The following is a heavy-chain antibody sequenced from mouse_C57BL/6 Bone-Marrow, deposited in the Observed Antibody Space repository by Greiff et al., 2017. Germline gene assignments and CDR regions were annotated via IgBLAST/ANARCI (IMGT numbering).Heavy chain of an antibody. V-gene: IGHV5-17*01. CDR1: GFTFSDYG. J-gene: IGHJ3*01. D-gene: IGHD1-1*01. CDR2: ISSGSSTI. Sequence: EVMLVESGGGLVKPGGSLKLSCAASGFTFSDYGMHWVRQAPEKGLEWVAYISSGSSTIYYADTVKGRFTISRDNAKNTLFLQMTRLRSEDTAMYYCARDYYYGSSPFAYWGQGTLVTVSA. CDR3: ARDYYYGSSPFAY.